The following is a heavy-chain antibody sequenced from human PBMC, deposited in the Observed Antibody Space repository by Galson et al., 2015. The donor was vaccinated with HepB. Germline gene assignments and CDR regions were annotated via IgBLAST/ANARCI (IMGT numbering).Heavy chain of an antibody. Sequence: KPTQTLTLPCTFSGFSLSTSGVGVGWIRQPPGKALEWLALIYWDDDKRYSPSLKSRLTITKDTSKNQVVLTITNMDPVDTATYYCAHREGWFDPWGQGTLVTVSS. V-gene: IGHV2-5*02. J-gene: IGHJ5*02. CDR2: IYWDDDK. CDR1: GFSLSTSGVG. CDR3: AHREGWFDP.